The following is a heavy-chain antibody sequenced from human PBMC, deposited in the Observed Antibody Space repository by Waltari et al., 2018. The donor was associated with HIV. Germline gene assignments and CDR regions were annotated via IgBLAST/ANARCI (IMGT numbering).Heavy chain of an antibody. V-gene: IGHV1-2*02. Sequence: QVQLVQSGAVVKKPGASVKVSCKTSGTTFSDNYIHWTRQAPGQGPEWMGWINPNSGGTNYAQRFQDRVTLTRDTHISTVFMDLSRLASDDTAVYYCARVPQGRLGELSTYYFDYWGQGSLVIVSS. D-gene: IGHD3-16*01. CDR2: INPNSGGT. CDR1: GTTFSDNY. CDR3: ARVPQGRLGELSTYYFDY. J-gene: IGHJ4*02.